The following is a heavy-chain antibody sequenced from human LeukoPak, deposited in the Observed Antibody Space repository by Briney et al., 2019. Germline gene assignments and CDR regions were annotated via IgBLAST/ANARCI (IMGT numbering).Heavy chain of an antibody. J-gene: IGHJ5*02. D-gene: IGHD2-2*02. V-gene: IGHV4-34*01. CDR3: ARRVVPAAITRLNWFDP. CDR1: GGSFSGYY. Sequence: SETQSLTCAVYGGSFSGYYWSWIRQPPGKGLEWIGEINHSGSTNYNPSLKSRVTISVDTSKNQFSLKLSSVTAADTAVYYCARRVVPAAITRLNWFDPWGQGTLVTVSS. CDR2: INHSGST.